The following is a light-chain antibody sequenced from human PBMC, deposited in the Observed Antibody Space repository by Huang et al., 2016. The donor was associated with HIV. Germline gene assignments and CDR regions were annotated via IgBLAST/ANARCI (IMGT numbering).Light chain of an antibody. V-gene: IGKV3-15*01. CDR2: GSS. CDR1: QSVSSN. Sequence: EIVMTQSPATLSVSPGERATLSCRARQSVSSNLAWYQQKPGQAPRLLIYGSSPRATGIPAMFSVSGSGTEFTLTISSLQSEDFAVYYCQQNNNWPPLFTFGPGTKVDIK. J-gene: IGKJ3*01. CDR3: QQNNNWPPLFT.